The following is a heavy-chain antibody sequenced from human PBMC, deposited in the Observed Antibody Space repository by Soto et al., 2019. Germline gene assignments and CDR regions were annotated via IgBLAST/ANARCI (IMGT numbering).Heavy chain of an antibody. Sequence: QVQLVQSGAEEKKPGASVKVSCKASGYTFTGYAMHWVRQAPGQRLEWMGWINAGNGNTKYSQKFQGRVTINRDTSASTAYKELSSLRSEDTAVYYCARAVAVAADFDYWGQGTLVTVSS. CDR3: ARAVAVAADFDY. CDR2: INAGNGNT. D-gene: IGHD6-19*01. J-gene: IGHJ4*02. CDR1: GYTFTGYA. V-gene: IGHV1-3*05.